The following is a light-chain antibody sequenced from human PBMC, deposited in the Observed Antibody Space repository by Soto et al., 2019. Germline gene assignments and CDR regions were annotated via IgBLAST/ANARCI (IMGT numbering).Light chain of an antibody. J-gene: IGKJ5*01. CDR1: QGIRND. Sequence: DIQMTQSPSSLSASVGDRVTITCRASQGIRNDLGWYQQKPGKAPKRLIYDASNLETGVPSRFSGSGSGTDFTFTISSLQPEDIATYYCQQYDNFPRAINFGQGTRLEIK. V-gene: IGKV1-33*01. CDR3: QQYDNFPRAIN. CDR2: DAS.